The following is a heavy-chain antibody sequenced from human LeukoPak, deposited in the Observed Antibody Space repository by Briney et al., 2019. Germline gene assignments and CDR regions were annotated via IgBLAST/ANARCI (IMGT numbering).Heavy chain of an antibody. D-gene: IGHD5-18*01. Sequence: SETLSLTCAVYGGSFSGYYWSWLRQPPGKGLEWIGEINHSGSTNYNPSLKSRVTISVDTSKNQFSLKLSSVTAADTAVYYCARAQRGRRGYSTFDYWGQGTLVTVSS. CDR3: ARAQRGRRGYSTFDY. CDR1: GGSFSGYY. CDR2: INHSGST. J-gene: IGHJ4*02. V-gene: IGHV4-34*01.